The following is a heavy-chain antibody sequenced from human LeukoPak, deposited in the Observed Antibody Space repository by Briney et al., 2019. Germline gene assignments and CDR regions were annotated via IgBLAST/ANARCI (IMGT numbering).Heavy chain of an antibody. CDR1: GLTFSTYA. CDR2: ISSDGSNK. V-gene: IGHV3-30-3*01. D-gene: IGHD4-23*01. Sequence: GGSLRLSCAASGLTFSTYALHWVRQAPGKGLEWVALISSDGSNKYYADSVKGRFTISRDNSKNTLYLQVNSLRAEDTAVYSCAREVHGGPDYWGQGTLVTVSS. CDR3: AREVHGGPDY. J-gene: IGHJ4*02.